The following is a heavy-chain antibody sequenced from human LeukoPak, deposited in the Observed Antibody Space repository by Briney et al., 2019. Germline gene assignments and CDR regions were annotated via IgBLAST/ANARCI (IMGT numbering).Heavy chain of an antibody. CDR1: GFTFSSYW. D-gene: IGHD5-12*01. V-gene: IGHV3-7*01. CDR3: ARVTRGGYDGYFDY. Sequence: GGSLRLSCAASGFTFSSYWMSWVRQAPGKGLEWVANIKKDGSEKYYVDSVKGRFTISRDNAKKSLYLQMNSLRAEDTAVYYCARVTRGGYDGYFDYWGQGTLVTVSS. CDR2: IKKDGSEK. J-gene: IGHJ4*02.